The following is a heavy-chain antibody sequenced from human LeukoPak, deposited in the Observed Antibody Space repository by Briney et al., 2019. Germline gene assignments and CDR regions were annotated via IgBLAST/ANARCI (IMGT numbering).Heavy chain of an antibody. CDR2: FYDTAST. CDR1: GDSISRSY. Sequence: PSETLSLTCTLSGDSISRSYGSWMRQSPGTGLEGRGYFYDTASTNYNLSLKRRVSISTDTSKNQFSLKLNSVTAADTAVYYCARHGAFLTRGFCSSSNCYVDGLQTWGKGIMVSVSS. J-gene: IGHJ3*01. CDR3: ARHGAFLTRGFCSSSNCYVDGLQT. D-gene: IGHD2-2*01. V-gene: IGHV4-59*08.